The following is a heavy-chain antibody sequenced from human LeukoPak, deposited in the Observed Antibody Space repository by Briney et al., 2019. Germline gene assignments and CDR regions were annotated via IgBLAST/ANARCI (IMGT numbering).Heavy chain of an antibody. D-gene: IGHD3-10*01. V-gene: IGHV1-69*13. CDR3: ARVYGSGSPMGHNWFDP. J-gene: IGHJ5*02. CDR2: IIPIFGTA. CDR1: GGTFSSYA. Sequence: ASVKVSCEASGGTFSSYAISWVRQAPGQGLEWMGGIIPIFGTANYAQKFQGRVTITADESTSTAYMELSSLRSEDTAVYYCARVYGSGSPMGHNWFDPWGQGTLVTVSS.